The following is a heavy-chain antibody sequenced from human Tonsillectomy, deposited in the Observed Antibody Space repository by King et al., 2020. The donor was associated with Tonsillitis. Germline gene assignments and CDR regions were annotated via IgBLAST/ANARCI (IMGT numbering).Heavy chain of an antibody. CDR2: IKSKTDVGTT. D-gene: IGHD3-10*01. CDR3: TRVLQGGI. V-gene: IGHV3-15*07. Sequence: VQLVESGGGLVKPGGSLRLPCSASGFSFSNAWRNWVRQAPGEGLDWVGRIKSKTDVGTTDYAEPVQGRFTISGYDSKNTLYLQMNSLKTEDTAVYYCTRVLQGGIWGQGTMVTVSS. J-gene: IGHJ3*02. CDR1: GFSFSNAW.